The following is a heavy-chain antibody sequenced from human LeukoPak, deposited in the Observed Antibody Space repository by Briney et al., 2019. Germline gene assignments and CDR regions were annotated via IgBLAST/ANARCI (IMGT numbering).Heavy chain of an antibody. CDR2: IYYSGST. J-gene: IGHJ4*02. D-gene: IGHD3-22*01. CDR3: ARGYYYDSSGYHPGDY. Sequence: SETLSLTCTVSGGSISSGGYYWSWIRQHPGKGLEWIGYIYYSGSTYYNPSLKSRVTISVDTSKNQFSLKLSSVTAADTAVYYCARGYYYDSSGYHPGDYWGQGTLVTVSS. V-gene: IGHV4-31*03. CDR1: GGSISSGGYY.